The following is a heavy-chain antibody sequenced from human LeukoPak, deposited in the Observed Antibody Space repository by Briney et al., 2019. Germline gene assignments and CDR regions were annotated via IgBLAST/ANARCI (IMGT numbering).Heavy chain of an antibody. CDR3: AREYYYDSSGVFDY. J-gene: IGHJ4*02. Sequence: GGSPRLSCAASGFTFSSYGMHWVRHAPRKGLEWVAVIWYDGSNKYYADSVKGRFTISRDNSKNTLYLQMNSLRAEDTAVYYCAREYYYDSSGVFDYWGQGTLVTVSS. CDR2: IWYDGSNK. CDR1: GFTFSSYG. V-gene: IGHV3-33*01. D-gene: IGHD3-22*01.